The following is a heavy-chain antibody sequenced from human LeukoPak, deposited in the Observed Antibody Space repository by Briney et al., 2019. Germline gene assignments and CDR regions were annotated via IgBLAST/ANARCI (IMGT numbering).Heavy chain of an antibody. J-gene: IGHJ3*02. Sequence: SETLSLTCTVSGGSVSRSPYYWGWIRQPPGKGLEWIGNIYYSGSTYYNPSLKSRVTISVDTSKNQFSLKLSSVTAADTAVYYCARGPPDCSSTSCYAFDAFDIWGQGTMVTVSS. V-gene: IGHV4-39*07. CDR2: IYYSGST. D-gene: IGHD2-2*01. CDR3: ARGPPDCSSTSCYAFDAFDI. CDR1: GGSVSRSPYY.